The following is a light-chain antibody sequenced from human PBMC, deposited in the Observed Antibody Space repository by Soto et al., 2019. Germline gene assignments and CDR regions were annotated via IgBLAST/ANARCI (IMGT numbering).Light chain of an antibody. Sequence: EIVMTQSPGTLSVSPGERATLSCRASQSISSNVGWYQQRPGQATRLLIYGASTSATGIPARLIGSGSGTEYSPTIISRHSEDSAVYYCQQYNTWRQITFGQGTRLEIK. CDR3: QQYNTWRQIT. CDR2: GAS. CDR1: QSISSN. V-gene: IGKV3-15*01. J-gene: IGKJ5*01.